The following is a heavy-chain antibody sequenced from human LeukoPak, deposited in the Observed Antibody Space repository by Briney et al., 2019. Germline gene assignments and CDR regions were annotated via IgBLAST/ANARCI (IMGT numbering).Heavy chain of an antibody. CDR2: INPSGGST. CDR3: ARGRPTYCGGDCYAVYDY. D-gene: IGHD2-21*02. CDR1: GYTFTSYY. V-gene: IGHV1-46*01. Sequence: ASVKLSCKASGYTFTSYYMHWVRQSPGQGLEWMGIINPSGGSTSYAQKFQGRVTMTRDTSTSTVYMELSSLRSEDTAVYYCARGRPTYCGGDCYAVYDYWGQGTLVTVSS. J-gene: IGHJ4*02.